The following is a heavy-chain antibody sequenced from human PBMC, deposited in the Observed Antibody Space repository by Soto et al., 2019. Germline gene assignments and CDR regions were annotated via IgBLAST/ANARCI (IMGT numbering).Heavy chain of an antibody. Sequence: SETLSLTCTVSGGSISSYYWSWIRQPPGKGLEWIGYIYYSGSTNYNPSLKSRVTISVDTSKNQFSLKLSSVTAADTAVYYCARGRSSGWYDYWGQGTLVTVSS. D-gene: IGHD6-19*01. J-gene: IGHJ4*02. CDR3: ARGRSSGWYDY. CDR2: IYYSGST. CDR1: GGSISSYY. V-gene: IGHV4-59*01.